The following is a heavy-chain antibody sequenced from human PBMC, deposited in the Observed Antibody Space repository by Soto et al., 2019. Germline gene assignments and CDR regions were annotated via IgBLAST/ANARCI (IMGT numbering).Heavy chain of an antibody. V-gene: IGHV4-59*01. CDR2: IYYSGST. CDR3: ARVISHSYGFDY. D-gene: IGHD5-18*01. Sequence: QVQLQESGPGLVKPSETLSLTCTVSGGSISSYYWSWIRQPPGKGLEWIGYIYYSGSTNYNPSLKSRVTISVDTSKNQFSLKLSSVTAADTAVYYWARVISHSYGFDYWGQGTLVTVSS. J-gene: IGHJ4*02. CDR1: GGSISSYY.